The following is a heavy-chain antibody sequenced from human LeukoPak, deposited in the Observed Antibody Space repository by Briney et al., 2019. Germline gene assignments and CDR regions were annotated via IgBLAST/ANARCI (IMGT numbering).Heavy chain of an antibody. V-gene: IGHV3-53*01. CDR2: IYSGGST. D-gene: IGHD3-10*01. CDR3: ASYGSGSYSGY. J-gene: IGHJ4*02. Sequence: PGGSLRLSCAASGFTVSSNYMSWVRQAPGKGLEWVSVIYSGGSTYYADSVKGRFTISRDNSKNTLYLQMNSLRAGDTAVYYCASYGSGSYSGYWGQGTLVTVSS. CDR1: GFTVSSNY.